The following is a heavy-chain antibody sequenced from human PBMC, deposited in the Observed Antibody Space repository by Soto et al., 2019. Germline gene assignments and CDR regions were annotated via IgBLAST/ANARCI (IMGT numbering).Heavy chain of an antibody. CDR1: GGSISSYY. CDR2: ISYSGST. V-gene: IGHV4-4*07. D-gene: IGHD2-15*01. CDR3: ARADPDASVGY. Sequence: PSETLSLTCTVSGGSISSYYWSWIRQPAGKGLEWIGRISYSGSTYYNPSLKSRVTISADTSKNQFSLRMNSMIAADTAVYYCARADPDASVGYWGQGTLVTVSS. J-gene: IGHJ4*02.